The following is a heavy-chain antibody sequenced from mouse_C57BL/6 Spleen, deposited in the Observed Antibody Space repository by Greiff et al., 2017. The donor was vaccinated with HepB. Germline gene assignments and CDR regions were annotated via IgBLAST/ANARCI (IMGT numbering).Heavy chain of an antibody. CDR2: IYPGDGDT. Sequence: VQLQQSGPELVKPGASVKISCKASGYAFSSSWMNWVKQRPGKGLEWIGRIYPGDGDTNYNGKFKSKATLTADKSSSTAYMQLSSLTSEDSAVSFCARSLTGTEDYWGQGTTLTVSS. V-gene: IGHV1-82*01. D-gene: IGHD4-1*01. CDR3: ARSLTGTEDY. CDR1: GYAFSSSW. J-gene: IGHJ2*01.